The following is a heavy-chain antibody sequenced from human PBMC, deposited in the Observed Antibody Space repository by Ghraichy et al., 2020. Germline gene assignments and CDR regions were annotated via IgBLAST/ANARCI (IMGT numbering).Heavy chain of an antibody. CDR2: VYYIGST. Sequence: SQTLSLTCSLSGGSISTTIYYWGWIRQPPGKGLEWIGSVYYIGSTYYNPSLKSRVTISVDTSKNQFSLDLTSVTAADTAVYYCARLLTYHGAGHYNFHYMDAWGTGTTVTVSS. J-gene: IGHJ6*03. D-gene: IGHD3-10*01. CDR1: GGSISTTIYY. V-gene: IGHV4-39*01. CDR3: ARLLTYHGAGHYNFHYMDA.